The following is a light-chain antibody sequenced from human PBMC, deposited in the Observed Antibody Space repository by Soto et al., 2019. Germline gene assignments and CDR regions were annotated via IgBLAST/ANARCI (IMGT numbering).Light chain of an antibody. CDR3: QQYDSSPRT. Sequence: EIVLTQSPGTLSLSPGERATLSCRASQSVNSGYLAWYQHTPGQAPRLLIYDTSTRATGIPDRFSGSGSGTDFTLTISRLEPEDFAVYYCQQYDSSPRTFGQGTEVEI. CDR2: DTS. J-gene: IGKJ1*01. CDR1: QSVNSGY. V-gene: IGKV3-20*01.